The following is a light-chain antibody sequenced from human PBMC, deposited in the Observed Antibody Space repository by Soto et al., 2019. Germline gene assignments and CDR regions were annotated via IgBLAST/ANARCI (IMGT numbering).Light chain of an antibody. CDR1: QSVSSN. Sequence: EIVMTQSPATLSVSPGERATLSCRASQSVSSNLAWYQQKPGQAPRLLIYGASTRATGIPARFSGSESGTEFTLAISSLQSEDFAVYYSQQYNNWPPTFGQGTKVEIK. V-gene: IGKV3D-15*01. CDR3: QQYNNWPPT. J-gene: IGKJ1*01. CDR2: GAS.